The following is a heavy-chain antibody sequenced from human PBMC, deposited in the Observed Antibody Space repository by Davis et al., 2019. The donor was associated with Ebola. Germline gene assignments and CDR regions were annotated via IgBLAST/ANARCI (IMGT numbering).Heavy chain of an antibody. CDR2: ISHSGFT. J-gene: IGHJ4*02. CDR3: ARTSDFVRRRRWGYYDY. Sequence: SETLSLTCTVSGGSISSYYWSWIRQAPGKGLEWIATISHSGFTYYNPSLTSRVTISVDTSKNQFSLRLSSVTAADTAIYYCARTSDFVRRRRWGYYDYWGQGTLATVSS. V-gene: IGHV4-59*08. D-gene: IGHD3-22*01. CDR1: GGSISSYY.